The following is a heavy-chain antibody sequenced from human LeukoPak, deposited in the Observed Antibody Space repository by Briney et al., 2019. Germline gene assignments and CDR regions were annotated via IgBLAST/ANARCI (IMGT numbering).Heavy chain of an antibody. Sequence: SETLSLTCIVSGGSFSTSSYFWGWIRQPPGKGLEWIGTIYYTGSTYYNPSLKSRVKISEDTSENRFSLNLTSLTAADTAIYYCARAPYNSKYYITDWGRGTLVTVSS. J-gene: IGHJ4*02. CDR1: GGSFSTSSYF. CDR2: IYYTGST. V-gene: IGHV4-39*07. CDR3: ARAPYNSKYYITD. D-gene: IGHD4-11*01.